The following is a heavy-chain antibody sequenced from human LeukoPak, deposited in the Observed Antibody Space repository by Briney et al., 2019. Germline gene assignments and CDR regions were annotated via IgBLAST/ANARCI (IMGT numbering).Heavy chain of an antibody. CDR1: GGSISSGSYY. Sequence: PSETLSLTCTVSGGSISSGSYYWSWIRQPAGEGLEWIGRIYTSGSTNYNPSLKSRVTISVDTSKNQFSLKLSSVTAADTAVYYCARDRGWLHRSYWYFDLWGRGTLVTVSS. J-gene: IGHJ2*01. CDR2: IYTSGST. V-gene: IGHV4-61*02. D-gene: IGHD5-24*01. CDR3: ARDRGWLHRSYWYFDL.